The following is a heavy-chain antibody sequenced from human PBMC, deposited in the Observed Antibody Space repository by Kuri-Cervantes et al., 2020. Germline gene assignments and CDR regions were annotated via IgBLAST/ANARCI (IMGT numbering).Heavy chain of an antibody. D-gene: IGHD5-18*01. J-gene: IGHJ6*02. CDR3: ARGPHSSIQLRSFMDV. Sequence: SLKILCTVSCGSISSGSYYWSWIRQPAGKGLEWIGRIHPSGSTNYNPSLKSRVTISVDTSKNQSSLQLSSVTAAATAVYYCARGPHSSIQLRSFMDVWGQGTTVTVSS. CDR1: CGSISSGSYY. CDR2: IHPSGST. V-gene: IGHV4-61*02.